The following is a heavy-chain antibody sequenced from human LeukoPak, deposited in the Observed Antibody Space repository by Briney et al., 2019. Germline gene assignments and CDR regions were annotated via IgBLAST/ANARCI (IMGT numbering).Heavy chain of an antibody. V-gene: IGHV4-59*01. CDR3: AREVYYYGSGSFDY. CDR2: IYYSGST. CDR1: GASISSYY. D-gene: IGHD3-10*01. J-gene: IGHJ4*02. Sequence: SETLSLTCTVSGASISSYYWSWIRQPPGKGLEWIGYIYYSGSTNYNPSLKSRVTISVDTSKNQFSLKLSSVTAADTAVYYCAREVYYYGSGSFDYWGQGTLVTVSS.